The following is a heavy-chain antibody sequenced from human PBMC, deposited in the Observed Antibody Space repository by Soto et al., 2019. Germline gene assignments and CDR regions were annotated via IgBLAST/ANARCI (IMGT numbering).Heavy chain of an antibody. V-gene: IGHV1-69*04. Sequence: GASVKVSCKASGGTFSNYTISWVRPAPGQGLEWMGRIIPILGIANYAQKFQGRVTITADKSTSTAYMELSSLRSEDTAVYYCARDEGRYYYGSGSLGYYYYYGMDVWGQGTTDPSP. J-gene: IGHJ6*02. D-gene: IGHD3-10*01. CDR1: GGTFSNYT. CDR2: IIPILGIA. CDR3: ARDEGRYYYGSGSLGYYYYYGMDV.